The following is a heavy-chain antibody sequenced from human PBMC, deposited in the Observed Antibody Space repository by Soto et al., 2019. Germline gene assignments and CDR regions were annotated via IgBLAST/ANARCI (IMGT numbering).Heavy chain of an antibody. D-gene: IGHD6-19*01. CDR3: AGQARHIAVAVGPGGGFDP. CDR2: IYPGDSDT. V-gene: IGHV5-51*01. Sequence: GESLKISCKGSGYSFTSYWIGWVRQMPGKGLEWMGIIYPGDSDTRYSPSFQGQVTISADKSISTAYLQWSSLKASDTAMYYCAGQARHIAVAVGPGGGFDPWRQGTLFTVSS. CDR1: GYSFTSYW. J-gene: IGHJ5*02.